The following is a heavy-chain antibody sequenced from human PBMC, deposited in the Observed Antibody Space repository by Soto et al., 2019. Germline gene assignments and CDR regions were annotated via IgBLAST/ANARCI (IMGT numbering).Heavy chain of an antibody. Sequence: SGPTLVNPTQTLTLTCSFSGFSLSTAGMCVSWSRQPPGQALEWLALIDWDDGKFYSTSLKTRLSISKDTPKNQLVLTVTNMDPVDTAPYSCARIAAPHYGLDVWGQGTTVAVSS. J-gene: IGHJ6*02. D-gene: IGHD6-13*01. V-gene: IGHV2-70*01. CDR1: GFSLSTAGMC. CDR2: IDWDDGK. CDR3: ARIAAPHYGLDV.